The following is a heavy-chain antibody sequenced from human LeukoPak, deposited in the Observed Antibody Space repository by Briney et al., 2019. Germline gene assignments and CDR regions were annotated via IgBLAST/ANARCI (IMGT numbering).Heavy chain of an antibody. CDR3: ARERRSSSPGEQQLVRAFDI. J-gene: IGHJ3*02. CDR1: GYTFTTYS. D-gene: IGHD6-13*01. CDR2: INTNTGNP. Sequence: GASVKVSCKASGYTFTTYSMNWMRQAPGQGLEWMGWINTNTGNPTYAQGFTGRFVFSLDTSVSTAYLQISSLKAEDTAMYYCARERRSSSPGEQQLVRAFDIWGQGTMVTVSS. V-gene: IGHV7-4-1*02.